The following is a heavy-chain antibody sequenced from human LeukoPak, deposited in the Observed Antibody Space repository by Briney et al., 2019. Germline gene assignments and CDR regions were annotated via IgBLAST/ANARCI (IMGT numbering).Heavy chain of an antibody. CDR3: ARDGHTYYDGLCYFDY. J-gene: IGHJ4*02. CDR2: ISGSGGNT. CDR1: GFSFSAYW. V-gene: IGHV3-23*01. D-gene: IGHD3-22*01. Sequence: PGGSLRLSCAASGFSFSAYWMSWVRQAPGKGLEWVSSISGSGGNTYYADSVKGRFTISRDNSKSTLYLQMNSLRAEDTAVYYCARDGHTYYDGLCYFDYWGQGTLVTVSS.